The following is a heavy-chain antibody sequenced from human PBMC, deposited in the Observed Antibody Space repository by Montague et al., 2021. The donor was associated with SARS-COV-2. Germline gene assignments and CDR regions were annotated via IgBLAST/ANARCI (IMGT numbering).Heavy chain of an antibody. D-gene: IGHD2-2*01. V-gene: IGHV4-34*01. J-gene: IGHJ6*02. Sequence: SETLSLTCAVYGGSFSGCYWSWIRQPPGKGLEWIGEISHRGSTNYNPSLKSRVTISIDTSKNQFSLKLSSVTAADPAVYYCARFAYQLLFIASYYGMDVWGQGTTVTVSS. CDR1: GGSFSGCY. CDR2: ISHRGST. CDR3: ARFAYQLLFIASYYGMDV.